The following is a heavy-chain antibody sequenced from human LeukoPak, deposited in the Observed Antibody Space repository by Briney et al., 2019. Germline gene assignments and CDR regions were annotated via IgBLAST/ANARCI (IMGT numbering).Heavy chain of an antibody. D-gene: IGHD6-19*01. V-gene: IGHV3-74*01. CDR1: GFAFSTYW. Sequence: GGSLRLSCTASGFAFSTYWMFWVRQAPGKGLVWVSQINPEGASTTYGDPAKGRFTASRDNAKNALHLQMNSLRVDDTAVYYCARGTAITAGIDFCGQGTLVTVSS. CDR2: INPEGAST. J-gene: IGHJ4*02. CDR3: ARGTAITAGIDF.